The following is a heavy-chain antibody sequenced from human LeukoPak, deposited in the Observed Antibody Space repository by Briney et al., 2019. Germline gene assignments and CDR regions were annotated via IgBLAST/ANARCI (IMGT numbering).Heavy chain of an antibody. D-gene: IGHD4-17*01. CDR3: AKELYNYGDYGAEGLDV. V-gene: IGHV3-30*18. J-gene: IGHJ6*02. CDR2: ISYDGSSE. Sequence: GGSLRLSCAASGFTFGNYGMHWFRQAPGKGLEWVALISYDGSSEYYAGSVKGRFTISRDNSKITVYLQMNSLKAEDTAVYYCAKELYNYGDYGAEGLDVGGQGTTVTVS. CDR1: GFTFGNYG.